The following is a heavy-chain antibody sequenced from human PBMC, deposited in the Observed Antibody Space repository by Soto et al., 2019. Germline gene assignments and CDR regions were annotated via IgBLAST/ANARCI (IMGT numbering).Heavy chain of an antibody. D-gene: IGHD5-12*01. J-gene: IGHJ4*02. CDR3: STEFSGDENNYFDF. V-gene: IGHV3-15*01. CDR2: IKSKTDGGTT. Sequence: EVQLVESGGGLVKPGGSLRLSCAASGFTFSNAWMSWVRQAPGKGLEWVGHIKSKTDGGTTDYAAPVKGRFTISRDDSTNTLFLQMNSLQTEDTAVFYCSTEFSGDENNYFDFWGQGTLVTVSS. CDR1: GFTFSNAW.